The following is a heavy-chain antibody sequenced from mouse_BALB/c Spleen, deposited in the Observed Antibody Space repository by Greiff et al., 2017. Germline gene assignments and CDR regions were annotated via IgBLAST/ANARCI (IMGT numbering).Heavy chain of an antibody. V-gene: IGHV1-87*01. J-gene: IGHJ3*01. Sequence: QVQLQQSGAELARPGASVKLSCKASGYTFTSYWMQWVKQRPGQGLEWIGAIYPGDGDTRYTQKFKGKATLTADKSSSTAYMQLSSLASEDSAVYYCARGEFYDGYYEAYWGQGTLVTVSA. CDR3: ARGEFYDGYYEAY. CDR2: IYPGDGDT. D-gene: IGHD2-3*01. CDR1: GYTFTSYW.